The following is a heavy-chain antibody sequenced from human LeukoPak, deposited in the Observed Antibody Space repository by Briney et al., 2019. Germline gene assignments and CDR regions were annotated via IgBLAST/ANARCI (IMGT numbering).Heavy chain of an antibody. CDR2: IDTSGST. D-gene: IGHD3-22*01. Sequence: SETLSLTCTVSGGSISGHYWSWIRQPAGKGLEWIGRIDTSGSTTYNPSLKSRGTMSVDTSKKQLSLNLRSVTAADTAVYYCARVAASYYYDSSGYQDYWGQGTLVTVSS. J-gene: IGHJ4*02. CDR1: GGSISGHY. CDR3: ARVAASYYYDSSGYQDY. V-gene: IGHV4-4*07.